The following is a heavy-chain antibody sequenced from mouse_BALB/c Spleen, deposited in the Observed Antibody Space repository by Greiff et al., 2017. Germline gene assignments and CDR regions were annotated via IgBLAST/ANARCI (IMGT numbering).Heavy chain of an antibody. V-gene: IGHV1S126*01. CDR2: IDPSDSYT. CDR1: GYTFTSYW. CDR3: ARSRYYGSSYRYFDV. Sequence: VQLQQPGAELVKPGASVKISCKASGYTFTSYWMNWVKQRPGQGLEWIGEIDPSDSYTNNNQKFKDKATLTVDKSSSTAYMQLSSLTSEDSAVYYCARSRYYGSSYRYFDVWGAGTTVTVSS. J-gene: IGHJ1*01. D-gene: IGHD1-1*01.